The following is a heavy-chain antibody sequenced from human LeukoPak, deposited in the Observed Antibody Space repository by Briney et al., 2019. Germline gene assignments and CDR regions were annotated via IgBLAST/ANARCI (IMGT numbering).Heavy chain of an antibody. CDR2: IIAKGNTP. V-gene: IGHV3-23*01. D-gene: IGHD1-14*01. CDR1: GFTLISYA. CDR3: AKDERPDAKWSIDY. Sequence: GGSLRLSCTASGFTLISYAIHWARQAPGNGLEWVSAIIAKGNTPYYADSVEGRFIISRDDSKNTVWLHMNGLRAEDTAVYYCAKDERPDAKWSIDYWGQGTLVTVSS. J-gene: IGHJ4*02.